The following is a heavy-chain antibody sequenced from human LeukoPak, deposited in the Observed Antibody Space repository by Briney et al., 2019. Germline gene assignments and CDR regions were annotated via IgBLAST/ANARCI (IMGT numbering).Heavy chain of an antibody. CDR3: ARVAGFGEFLHYMDV. V-gene: IGHV1-2*02. CDR2: INPNSGGT. Sequence: ASVKVSCKASGYTFTGYYMHWVRQAPGQGLEWMGWINPNSGGTNYAQKFQGRVTMTRDTSISTAYMELSRLRSDDTAVYYCARVAGFGEFLHYMDVWGKGTTVIVSS. J-gene: IGHJ6*03. D-gene: IGHD3-10*01. CDR1: GYTFTGYY.